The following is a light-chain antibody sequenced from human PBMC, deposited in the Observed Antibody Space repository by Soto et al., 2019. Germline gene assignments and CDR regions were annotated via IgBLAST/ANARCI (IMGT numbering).Light chain of an antibody. V-gene: IGKV1-5*03. CDR2: KAS. CDR3: QHYNSYSPWT. Sequence: DIQMTQSPSTLSGSVGDRVTITCRASQTISSWLAWYQQKPGKAPKLLIYKASTLKSGVPSRFSGSGSGTEFTITISSMQPDDFATYYCQHYNSYSPWTLCQGPKVDIK. J-gene: IGKJ1*01. CDR1: QTISSW.